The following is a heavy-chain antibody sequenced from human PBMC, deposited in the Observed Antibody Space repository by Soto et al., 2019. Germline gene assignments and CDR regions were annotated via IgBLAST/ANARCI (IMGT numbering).Heavy chain of an antibody. CDR3: AKGDSIHNDFHFDY. V-gene: IGHV3-9*01. D-gene: IGHD1-1*01. CDR1: GFTLDDYA. J-gene: IGHJ4*02. CDR2: INWNSGSI. Sequence: QPGGSLRLSCAGSGFTLDDYAMHWVRQAPGKGLEWVSGINWNSGSIGYVDSVKGRFTISRDNANNSLYLQMNNLRPDDTALYYCAKGDSIHNDFHFDYWGQGTLVTVSS.